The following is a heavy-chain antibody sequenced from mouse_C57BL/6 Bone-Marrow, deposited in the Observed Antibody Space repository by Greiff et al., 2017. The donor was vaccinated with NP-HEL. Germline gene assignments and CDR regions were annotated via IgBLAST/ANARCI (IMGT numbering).Heavy chain of an antibody. CDR3: ASNYGCCFFGY. CDR1: GFTFSDYG. Sequence: VQLKESGGGLVKPGGSLKLSCAASGFTFSDYGMHWVRQAPEKGLEWVAYISSGSSTIYYADTVKGRFTISRDNAKNTLFLQMTSLRSEDTAMYYCASNYGCCFFGYWGQGTLVTVSA. CDR2: ISSGSSTI. V-gene: IGHV5-17*01. J-gene: IGHJ3*01. D-gene: IGHD1-1*01.